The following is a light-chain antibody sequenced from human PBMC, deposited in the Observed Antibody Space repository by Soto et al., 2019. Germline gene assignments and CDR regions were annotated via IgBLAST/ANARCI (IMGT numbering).Light chain of an antibody. CDR2: EVS. V-gene: IGLV2-14*01. CDR3: ASYTSSSTSVI. CDR1: SSDVGGYNY. Sequence: QAVVTQPASVSGSPGQSITISCTGTSSDVGGYNYVSWYQQHPDKAPKLIIFEVSNRPSGISSRFSGSKSGNTASLTISGLQAEDEADYYCASYTSSSTSVIFGRGTKLTVL. J-gene: IGLJ2*01.